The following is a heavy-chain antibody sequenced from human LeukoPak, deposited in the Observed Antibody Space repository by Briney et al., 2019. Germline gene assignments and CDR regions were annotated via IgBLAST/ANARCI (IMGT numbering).Heavy chain of an antibody. CDR3: ARDRGYGDSVYWYFDL. CDR2: ISTSSTII. V-gene: IGHV3-21*01. CDR1: GFTFSSYS. D-gene: IGHD4-17*01. Sequence: GGSLRLSCAASGFTFSSYSMNWLRQAPGKGLEWVSYISTSSTIIYYADSVKGRFTISRDNAKNSLYLQLNSLITEDTAVYYCARDRGYGDSVYWYFDLWGRGTVVTVSS. J-gene: IGHJ2*01.